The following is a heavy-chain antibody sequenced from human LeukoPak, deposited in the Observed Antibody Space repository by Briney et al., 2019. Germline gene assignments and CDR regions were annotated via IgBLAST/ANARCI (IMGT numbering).Heavy chain of an antibody. D-gene: IGHD5-18*01. V-gene: IGHV1-18*01. CDR3: TRDLGVDTTMIFFDY. J-gene: IGHJ4*02. CDR1: GYTFTSFG. CDR2: SSAYKGNT. Sequence: ASVKVSCKASGYTFTSFGISWVGQAPGQGLEWMGWSSAYKGNTNYVQRFQGGLTLTTDTSTRTAYMEARSLRYDDTPVCYFTRDLGVDTTMIFFDYWGQGSLVTVSS.